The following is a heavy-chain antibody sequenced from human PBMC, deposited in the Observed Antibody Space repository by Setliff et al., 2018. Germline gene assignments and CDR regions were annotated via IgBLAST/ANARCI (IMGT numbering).Heavy chain of an antibody. CDR3: TRTGVLGATTSRYFDL. J-gene: IGHJ2*01. Sequence: PGESLKISCAASGFTFSSYWMHWVRQAPGKGLVWVSRIKSDGSSTNYADSVKGRFTISRDNAKNTLYLQMNSLRAEDTAVYYCTRTGVLGATTSRYFDLWGRGTLVTVS. V-gene: IGHV3-74*01. CDR1: GFTFSSYW. CDR2: IKSDGSST. D-gene: IGHD1-26*01.